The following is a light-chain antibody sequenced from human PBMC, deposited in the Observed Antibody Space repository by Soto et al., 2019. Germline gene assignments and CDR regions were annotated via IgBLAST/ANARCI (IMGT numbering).Light chain of an antibody. CDR2: KAS. Sequence: DIQMTQSPSTLSASVGDRVTITCRASQSIGSWLAWYQQMPGKAPKLLIYKASTLVDGVPSRFNGSGSGSEFTLTISSLQPDDSATFYCQHYDSQGTFGQGTTVGIK. CDR1: QSIGSW. V-gene: IGKV1-5*03. CDR3: QHYDSQGT. J-gene: IGKJ1*01.